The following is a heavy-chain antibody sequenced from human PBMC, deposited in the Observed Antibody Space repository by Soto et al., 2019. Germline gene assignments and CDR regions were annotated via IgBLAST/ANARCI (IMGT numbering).Heavy chain of an antibody. CDR2: INPIGGST. J-gene: IGHJ4*02. CDR1: GYTFNVYY. CDR3: ARGASQYSSGWLFDY. V-gene: IGHV1-46*02. D-gene: IGHD6-19*01. Sequence: ASVKVSCKASGYTFNVYYMHWVRQAPGQGLEWMGLINPIGGSTNYAQKFQGRVTMTTDTSTSTAYMELRSLRSDDTAVYYCARGASQYSSGWLFDYWGQGTLVTVSS.